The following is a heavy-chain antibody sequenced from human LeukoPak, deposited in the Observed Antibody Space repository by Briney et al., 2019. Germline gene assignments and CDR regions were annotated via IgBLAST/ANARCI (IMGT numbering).Heavy chain of an antibody. J-gene: IGHJ4*02. Sequence: PGGSLRLSCAASGFTLSNHWMSWVRQAPGKGLEWVSVIYSGGSTYYADSVKGRFTISRDNSKNTLYLQMNSLRAEDTAVYYCARGHDYGDLPLDYWGQGTLVTVSS. CDR1: GFTLSNHW. V-gene: IGHV3-53*01. CDR3: ARGHDYGDLPLDY. D-gene: IGHD4-17*01. CDR2: IYSGGST.